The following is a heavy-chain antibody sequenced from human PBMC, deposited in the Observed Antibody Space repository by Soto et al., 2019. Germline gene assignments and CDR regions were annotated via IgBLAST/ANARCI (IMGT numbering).Heavy chain of an antibody. J-gene: IGHJ6*02. CDR2: INHSGST. CDR1: VGSFSGYY. CDR3: ARLPYSYASRFNSYYAMDA. V-gene: IGHV4-34*01. D-gene: IGHD5-18*01. Sequence: QVQLQQRGAGLLKPSETLSLTCAVYVGSFSGYYWSWLRQPPGKGLEWIGEINHSGSTNYNPSLKSRVTTSVNTSKNQFSLKLSYVTPADTDVYYCARLPYSYASRFNSYYAMDAWGQGTTVTVSS.